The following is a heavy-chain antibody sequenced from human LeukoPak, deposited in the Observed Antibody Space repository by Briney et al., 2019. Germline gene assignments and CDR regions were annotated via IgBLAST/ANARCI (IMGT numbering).Heavy chain of an antibody. CDR3: ARDPGYRTTPMSAFDI. J-gene: IGHJ3*02. CDR2: INHSGST. CDR1: GGSFSGYY. Sequence: SETLSLTCAVYGGSFSGYYWSWIRQPPGKGLEWIGEINHSGSTNYNPSLKSRVTISVDTSKNQFSLKLSSVTAADTAVYYCARDPGYRTTPMSAFDIWGQGTMVTVSS. V-gene: IGHV4-34*01. D-gene: IGHD5-12*01.